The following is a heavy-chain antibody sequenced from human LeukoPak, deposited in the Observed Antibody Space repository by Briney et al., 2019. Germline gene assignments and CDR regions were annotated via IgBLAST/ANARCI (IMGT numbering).Heavy chain of an antibody. CDR3: ARGGRYSYGYQWYYYYYMDV. CDR2: ISSSGGST. CDR1: GFTFSSYA. V-gene: IGHV3-23*01. Sequence: GGSLRLSCAASGFTFSSYAMSWVRQAPGKGLEWVSAISSSGGSTYYADSVKGRFTISRDNSKNTLYLQMNSLRAEDTAVYYCARGGRYSYGYQWYYYYYMDVWGKGTTVTVSS. J-gene: IGHJ6*03. D-gene: IGHD5-18*01.